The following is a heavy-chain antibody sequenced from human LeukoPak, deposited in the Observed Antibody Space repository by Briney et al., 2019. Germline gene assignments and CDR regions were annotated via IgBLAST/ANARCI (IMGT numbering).Heavy chain of an antibody. J-gene: IGHJ4*02. CDR3: ARDQMDYYGSGSYYNGPDY. D-gene: IGHD3-10*01. CDR2: IWYDGSNK. CDR1: GFTFSSYG. V-gene: IGHV3-33*01. Sequence: GSLRLSCAASGFTFSSYGMHWVRQAPGKGLEWVAVIWYDGSNKYYADSVKGRFTISRDNSKNTLYLQMNSLRAEDTAVYYCARDQMDYYGSGSYYNGPDYWGQGTLVTVSS.